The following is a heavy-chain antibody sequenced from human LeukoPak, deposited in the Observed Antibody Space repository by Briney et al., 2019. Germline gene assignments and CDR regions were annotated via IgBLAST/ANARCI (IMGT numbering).Heavy chain of an antibody. CDR1: GYTLTGCY. V-gene: IGHV1-2*02. CDR2: INPNSCGT. CDR3: ARVCRVETTNDAFDI. J-gene: IGHJ3*02. D-gene: IGHD4-23*01. Sequence: ASVTVSCKASGYTLTGCYIHWVRQAPGQGLEWMGWINPNSCGTNYAQKFQGRVTMTRDTSISTAYIELSRLRSDDTAVYYCARVCRVETTNDAFDIWGQGTMVTVSS.